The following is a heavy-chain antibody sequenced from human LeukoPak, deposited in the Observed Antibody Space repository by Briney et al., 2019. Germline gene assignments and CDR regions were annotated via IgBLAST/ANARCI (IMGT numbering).Heavy chain of an antibody. CDR1: GFTFDGYA. V-gene: IGHV3-9*01. J-gene: IGHJ4*02. CDR3: AKDRLERSPSWGEVDY. Sequence: GGSLRLSCAASGFTFDGYAMHWVRQAPGKGLEWVSGISWNSGSIGYADSVKGRFTISRDNAKNSLYLQMNSLRAEDTALYYCAKDRLERSPSWGEVDYWGQGTLVTVSS. CDR2: ISWNSGSI. D-gene: IGHD1-1*01.